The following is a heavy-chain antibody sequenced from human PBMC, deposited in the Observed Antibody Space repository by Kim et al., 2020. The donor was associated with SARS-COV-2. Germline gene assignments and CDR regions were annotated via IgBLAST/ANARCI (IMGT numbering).Heavy chain of an antibody. J-gene: IGHJ4*02. CDR3: AKDYKY. D-gene: IGHD3-10*01. CDR2: YDGSNN. V-gene: IGHV3-30*18. Sequence: YDGSNNIYADSVKGRFTISRDNSKNTLYLQMNSLRAEDTAVYYCAKDYKYWGQGTLVTVSS.